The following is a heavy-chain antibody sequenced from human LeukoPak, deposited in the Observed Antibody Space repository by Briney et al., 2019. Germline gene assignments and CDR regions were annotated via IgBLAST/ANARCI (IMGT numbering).Heavy chain of an antibody. Sequence: QPGRSLRLSCAASGFTFSSYAMHWVRQAPGKGLEWVAVISYDGSNKYYADSVKGRFTISRDNAKSSLFLQMNSLRAEDTAVYYCARVRPPMVDFDFWGQGSLVTVSS. V-gene: IGHV3-30-3*01. J-gene: IGHJ4*02. CDR3: ARVRPPMVDFDF. D-gene: IGHD3-10*01. CDR1: GFTFSSYA. CDR2: ISYDGSNK.